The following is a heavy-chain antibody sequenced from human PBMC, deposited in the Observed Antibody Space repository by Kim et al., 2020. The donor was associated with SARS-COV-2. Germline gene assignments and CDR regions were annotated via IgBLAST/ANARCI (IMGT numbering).Heavy chain of an antibody. V-gene: IGHV3-48*03. CDR2: ISSDGKTT. Sequence: GGSLRLSCAVSGFTFSSYEMNWVRQAPGQGLEWVSYISSDGKTTYYADSVKGRFAISRDNAKNSLYLQMHSLTAEDTALYYCAREVTTLPDYWGQGTLVTVSS. CDR1: GFTFSSYE. D-gene: IGHD3-22*01. J-gene: IGHJ4*02. CDR3: AREVTTLPDY.